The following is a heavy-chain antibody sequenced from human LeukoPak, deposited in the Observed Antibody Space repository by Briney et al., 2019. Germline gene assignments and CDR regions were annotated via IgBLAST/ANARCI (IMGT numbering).Heavy chain of an antibody. V-gene: IGHV4-59*12. CDR1: GGSISSYY. CDR3: AGDLTPRGFGGYDYWFDP. Sequence: PSETLSLTCTVSGGSISSYYWSWIRQPPGKGLEWIGYIYYSGSTNYNPSLKSRVTISVDTSKNQFSLKLSSVTAADTAVYYCAGDLTPRGFGGYDYWFDPWGQGTLVTVSS. J-gene: IGHJ5*02. CDR2: IYYSGST. D-gene: IGHD5-12*01.